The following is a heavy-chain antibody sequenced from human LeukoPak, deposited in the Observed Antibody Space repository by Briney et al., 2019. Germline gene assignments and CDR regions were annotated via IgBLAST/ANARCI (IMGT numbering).Heavy chain of an antibody. CDR2: INPNSGGT. D-gene: IGHD6-19*01. CDR1: GYTFTGYY. Sequence: GASVKVSCKASGYTFTGYYIHWVRQAPGQGLEWMGWINPNSGGTKYAQKFQGRVTMTRDTSISTAYMEPSSLTSDDTALYYCATDGAVAGTAYPEYWGQGTLVTVSS. J-gene: IGHJ4*02. CDR3: ATDGAVAGTAYPEY. V-gene: IGHV1-2*02.